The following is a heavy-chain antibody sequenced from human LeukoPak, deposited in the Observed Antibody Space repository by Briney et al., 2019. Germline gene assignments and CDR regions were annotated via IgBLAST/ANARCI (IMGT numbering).Heavy chain of an antibody. J-gene: IGHJ4*02. CDR3: ARDLRWIVAPPR. D-gene: IGHD2-15*01. V-gene: IGHV4-4*02. CDR1: GDSISSPKW. Sequence: SGTLSLTCAVSGDSISSPKWWSWVGHPPGKGLDWIGEGYHSGSANYNPSVKSRVTISVDKSKTQFSLRLTSATAADTAVYYCARDLRWIVAPPRWGQGTLVSVSS. CDR2: GYHSGSA.